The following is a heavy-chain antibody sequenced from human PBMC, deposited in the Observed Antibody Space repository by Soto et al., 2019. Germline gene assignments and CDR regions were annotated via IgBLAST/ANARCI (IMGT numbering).Heavy chain of an antibody. CDR1: GDSISSGNKY. CDR3: ARMAVTTFYYYAMDV. Sequence: PSETLSLTCTVSGDSISSGNKYWSWIRQPPGKGLEWIGYIFSSGTTYYNPSLKSRVTMSVDPSKNQFSLNLTSVTAVDTAVYYCARMAVTTFYYYAMDVWGQGTTVTVSS. D-gene: IGHD6-19*01. J-gene: IGHJ6*02. CDR2: IFSSGTT. V-gene: IGHV4-30-4*01.